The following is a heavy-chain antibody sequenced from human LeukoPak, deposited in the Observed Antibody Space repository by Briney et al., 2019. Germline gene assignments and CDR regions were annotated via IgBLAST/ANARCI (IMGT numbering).Heavy chain of an antibody. CDR1: GFTFTRYS. J-gene: IGHJ4*02. Sequence: PGGSLRLSCAASGFTFTRYSMTWVRQAPGKGLEWVSYISSSSSTIHYADSVKGRFTISRENTKNSLYLQMNSLRAEDTAVYYCARDGGATLVRGVITFDYWGQGTLVTVSS. CDR2: ISSSSSTI. CDR3: ARDGGATLVRGVITFDY. D-gene: IGHD3-10*01. V-gene: IGHV3-48*04.